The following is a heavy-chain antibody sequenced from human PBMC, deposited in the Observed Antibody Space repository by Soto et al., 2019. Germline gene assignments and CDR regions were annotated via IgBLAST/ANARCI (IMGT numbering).Heavy chain of an antibody. Sequence: PGGSLRLSCAASGFTFDSYAMTWVRQAPGKGLEWVSAISGSGASTYYADSVKGRFTMSRDNSKNTLYLQMNRLRAEDTAVYYCARGPYCSSSSCYTSGHVDFWGQGTLVTVSS. V-gene: IGHV3-23*01. D-gene: IGHD2-2*02. CDR3: ARGPYCSSSSCYTSGHVDF. CDR1: GFTFDSYA. CDR2: ISGSGAST. J-gene: IGHJ4*02.